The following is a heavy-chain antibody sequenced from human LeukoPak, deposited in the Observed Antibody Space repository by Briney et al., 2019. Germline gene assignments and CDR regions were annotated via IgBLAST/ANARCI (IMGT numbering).Heavy chain of an antibody. Sequence: SGGSLRLSCAASGFTFSSYAMHWVRRAPGKGLEWVAVISYDGSNKYYADSVKGRFTISRDNSKNTVYLQMNNLRAEDTAVYYCVSFYETYWGRGTLVTVSS. CDR2: ISYDGSNK. CDR1: GFTFSSYA. CDR3: VSFYETY. J-gene: IGHJ4*02. V-gene: IGHV3-30*04. D-gene: IGHD2-2*01.